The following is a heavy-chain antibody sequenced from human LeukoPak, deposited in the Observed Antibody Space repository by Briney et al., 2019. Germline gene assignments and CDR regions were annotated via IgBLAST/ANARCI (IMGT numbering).Heavy chain of an antibody. D-gene: IGHD2-21*01. CDR2: ISADNGNT. Sequence: ASVKVSCKASGYTFTNYGISWVRQAPGQGLEWIGWISADNGNTKYAQKFQGRVTMTTDTSTSTAYMELRSLRSDDTAVYYCARGGIPHQFPSYFDYWGQGILVTVSS. CDR1: GYTFTNYG. J-gene: IGHJ4*02. V-gene: IGHV1-18*01. CDR3: ARGGIPHQFPSYFDY.